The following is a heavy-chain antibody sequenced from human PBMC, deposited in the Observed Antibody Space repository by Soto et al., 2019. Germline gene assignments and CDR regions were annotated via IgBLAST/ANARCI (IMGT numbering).Heavy chain of an antibody. CDR2: SSAYNGNT. CDR1: GYTFTSYG. J-gene: IGHJ3*02. Sequence: QVQLVQSGAEVKKPGASVKVSCKASGYTFTSYGISWVRQDPGQGLEWMGWSSAYNGNTNYAQKLQGRVTMTKDTSTSTAYMELRSLRADDTAVYYCARDRRGTYYYDSSGYLDAFDIWGQGTMVTVSS. CDR3: ARDRRGTYYYDSSGYLDAFDI. D-gene: IGHD3-22*01. V-gene: IGHV1-18*01.